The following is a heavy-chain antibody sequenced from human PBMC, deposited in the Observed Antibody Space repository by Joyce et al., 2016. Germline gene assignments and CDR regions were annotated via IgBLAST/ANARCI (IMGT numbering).Heavy chain of an antibody. Sequence: QVQLVESGGGVVQPGRSLRLSCTASGLTLSNYGVHWVRQAPGKGLEGGEVISYDGVYKYYSDSVKGRFTISRDNSRDTLFLEMNSLRAEDTAVYYCAKILTAGYSSGWFLDYWGQGTLVTVSS. CDR3: AKILTAGYSSGWFLDY. CDR2: ISYDGVYK. J-gene: IGHJ4*02. D-gene: IGHD6-25*01. V-gene: IGHV3-30*18. CDR1: GLTLSNYG.